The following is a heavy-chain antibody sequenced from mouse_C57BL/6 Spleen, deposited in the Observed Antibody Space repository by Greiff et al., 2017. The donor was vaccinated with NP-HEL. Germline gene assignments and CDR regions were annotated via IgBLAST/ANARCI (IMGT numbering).Heavy chain of an antibody. Sequence: QVQLKQPGAELVKPGASVKMSCKASGYTFTSYWITWVKQRPGQGLEWIGDIYPGSGSTNYNEKFKSKATLTVDTSSSTAYMQLSSLTSEDSAVYYCARGRAHGYYFDYWGQGTTLTVSS. CDR2: IYPGSGST. CDR3: ARGRAHGYYFDY. CDR1: GYTFTSYW. V-gene: IGHV1-55*01. J-gene: IGHJ2*01. D-gene: IGHD2-2*01.